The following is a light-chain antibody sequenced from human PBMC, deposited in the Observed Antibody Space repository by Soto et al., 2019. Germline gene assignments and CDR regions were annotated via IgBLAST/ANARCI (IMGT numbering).Light chain of an antibody. CDR1: QTISSW. J-gene: IGKJ1*01. CDR3: QHYNSYSEA. Sequence: DIQMTQSPSTLSGSVGDRVTITCRASQTISSWLAWYQQKTGKXPXLLIYKASTLKSGVPSRFSGGGSGTEFTLPISSLQPDDFATYYCQHYNSYSEALGQGTKV. V-gene: IGKV1-5*03. CDR2: KAS.